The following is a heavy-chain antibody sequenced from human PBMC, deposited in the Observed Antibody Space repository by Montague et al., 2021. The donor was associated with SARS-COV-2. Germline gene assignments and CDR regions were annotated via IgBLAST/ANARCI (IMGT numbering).Heavy chain of an antibody. CDR2: ISSSGSTI. V-gene: IGHV3-48*03. J-gene: IGHJ4*02. D-gene: IGHD5-18*01. CDR1: GFTFSSYE. CDR3: ARADTAMVIYFDY. Sequence: SLSPSWSASGFTFSSYEMNWVRQAPGKGLEWVSYISSSGSTIYYADSVKGRFTISRDNAKNSLYLQMNSLRAEDTAVYYCARADTAMVIYFDYWGQGTLVTVSS.